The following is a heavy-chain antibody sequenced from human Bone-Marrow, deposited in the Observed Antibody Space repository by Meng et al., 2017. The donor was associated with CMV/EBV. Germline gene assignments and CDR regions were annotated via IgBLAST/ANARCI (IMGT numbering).Heavy chain of an antibody. CDR3: ATIKRFYSSSPLEY. CDR2: VGTAGDT. J-gene: IGHJ4*02. CDR1: GFTFSTND. V-gene: IGHV3-13*01. Sequence: GGSLRLSCAACGFTFSTNDIHWVRQATRKGLEWVSAVGTAGDTYYADSVKGRFTISRDNSENTLYLQMSTLRPEDTAVYYCATIKRFYSSSPLEYWGQGTEVTVSS. D-gene: IGHD6-6*01.